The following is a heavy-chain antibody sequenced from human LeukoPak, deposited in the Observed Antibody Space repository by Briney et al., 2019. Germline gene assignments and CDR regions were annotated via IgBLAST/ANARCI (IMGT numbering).Heavy chain of an antibody. Sequence: GGSLRLSYAASGFTFSNYAMSWVRQAPGKGLEWVSGISGSGANTYHADSVKGRFTISRDNSKNTLYVQMNSLRAEDTAVYYCATEKGDSPDYWGQGTLVTVSS. J-gene: IGHJ4*02. D-gene: IGHD2-21*01. CDR3: ATEKGDSPDY. CDR2: ISGSGANT. V-gene: IGHV3-23*01. CDR1: GFTFSNYA.